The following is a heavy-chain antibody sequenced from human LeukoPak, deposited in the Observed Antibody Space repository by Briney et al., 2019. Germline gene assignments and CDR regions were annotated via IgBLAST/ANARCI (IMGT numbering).Heavy chain of an antibody. J-gene: IGHJ5*02. V-gene: IGHV4-30-2*01. D-gene: IGHD1-26*01. CDR1: GGSISSGGYS. Sequence: SQTLSLTCAVSGGSISSGGYSWSWIRQPPGKGLEWIGYIYHSGSTYYNPSLKSRVTISVDRSKNQFSLKLSSVTAADTAVYYCARGEVNNWFDPWGQGTLVTVSS. CDR2: IYHSGST. CDR3: ARGEVNNWFDP.